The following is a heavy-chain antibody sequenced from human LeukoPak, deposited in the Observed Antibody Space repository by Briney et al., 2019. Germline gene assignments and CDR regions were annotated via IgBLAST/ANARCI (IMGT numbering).Heavy chain of an antibody. J-gene: IGHJ5*02. V-gene: IGHV3-7*01. Sequence: GGSLRLSCAASGFTFSDYWMSWVRQAPGKGLGWVANIKQDGSEKHYVDSLRGRFTISRDNAKNSLDLQMNSLRAEDTAVYFCARDLYYFDSSGYYASDLWGQGTLVTVSS. CDR2: IKQDGSEK. CDR3: ARDLYYFDSSGYYASDL. CDR1: GFTFSDYW. D-gene: IGHD3-22*01.